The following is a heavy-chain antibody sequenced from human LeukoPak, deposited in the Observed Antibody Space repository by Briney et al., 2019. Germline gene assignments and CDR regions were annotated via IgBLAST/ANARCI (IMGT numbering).Heavy chain of an antibody. CDR2: IKNDGTVK. CDR3: ARGSYYYDSSGYCIFDY. V-gene: IGHV3-7*01. J-gene: IGHJ4*02. Sequence: PGGSLTLSCAASGFTFSYHWMTWVRQAPGKGLGWVANIKNDGTVKNYVDSVKGRFTISRDNAKNSLYLQMNSLRAEDTAVYYCARGSYYYDSSGYCIFDYWGQGTLVTVSS. D-gene: IGHD3-22*01. CDR1: GFTFSYHW.